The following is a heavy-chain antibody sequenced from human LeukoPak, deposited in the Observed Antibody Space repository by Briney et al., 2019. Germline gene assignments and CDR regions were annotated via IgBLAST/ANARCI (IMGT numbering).Heavy chain of an antibody. CDR3: AKDLRSGYYPWFDY. Sequence: GGSLRLSCAASGFTFSSYAMSWVRQAPGKGLEWVSAISGSGGSTYYADSVKGRFTISRDNSKNTLYLQMDSLRAEDTAVYYCAKDLRSGYYPWFDYWGQGTLVTVSS. J-gene: IGHJ4*02. CDR1: GFTFSSYA. D-gene: IGHD3-22*01. V-gene: IGHV3-23*01. CDR2: ISGSGGST.